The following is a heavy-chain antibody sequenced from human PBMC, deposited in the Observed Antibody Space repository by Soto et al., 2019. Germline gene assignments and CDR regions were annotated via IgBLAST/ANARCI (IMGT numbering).Heavy chain of an antibody. CDR2: IYPDDSDT. J-gene: IGHJ4*02. Sequence: PGESLKISCKGSVNIFGNSWIAWVRQMPGEGLEWLGIIYPDDSDTRYSPSFLGQVPISADKSIKTTYLQWSSLKASDTAIYFCASSVLVTSTMNYFDLWGQGTLVTVSS. CDR3: ASSVLVTSTMNYFDL. D-gene: IGHD2-8*02. V-gene: IGHV5-51*01. CDR1: VNIFGNSW.